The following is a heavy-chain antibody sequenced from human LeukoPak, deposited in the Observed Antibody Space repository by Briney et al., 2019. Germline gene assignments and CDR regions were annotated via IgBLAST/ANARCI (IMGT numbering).Heavy chain of an antibody. CDR3: ARGNYSSSSSPFYYYYGMDV. J-gene: IGHJ6*02. D-gene: IGHD6-6*01. V-gene: IGHV4-34*01. CDR1: CGSFSGYY. Sequence: SETLSLTCAVYCGSFSGYYWSWIRQPPGKGLEWIGEINHSGSTNYNPSLKSRVTISVDTSKNQFSLKLSSVTAADTAVYYCARGNYSSSSSPFYYYYGMDVWGQGTTVTVSS. CDR2: INHSGST.